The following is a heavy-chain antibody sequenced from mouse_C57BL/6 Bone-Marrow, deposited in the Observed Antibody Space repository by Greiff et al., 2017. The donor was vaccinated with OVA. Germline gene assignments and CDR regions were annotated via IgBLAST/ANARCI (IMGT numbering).Heavy chain of an antibody. CDR1: GFNIKDYY. CDR2: IDPEDGDT. D-gene: IGHD2-4*01. Sequence: VHVKQSGAELVRPGASVKLSCTASGFNIKDYYMHWVKQRPEQGLEWIGRIDPEDGDTEYAPKFQGKATMTADTSSNTAYLQLSSLTSEDTAVYYCTTGRLRPWFAYWGQGTLVTVSA. CDR3: TTGRLRPWFAY. V-gene: IGHV14-1*01. J-gene: IGHJ3*01.